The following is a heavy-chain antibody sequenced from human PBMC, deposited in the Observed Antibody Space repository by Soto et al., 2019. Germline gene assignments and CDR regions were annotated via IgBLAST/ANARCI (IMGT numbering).Heavy chain of an antibody. D-gene: IGHD2-15*01. V-gene: IGHV1-69*12. CDR3: ARAYCSGGSCYDYYYYGMDV. J-gene: IGHJ6*02. Sequence: QVQLVQSGAAVKKPGSSVKVSCKASGGTFSSYAISWVRQAPGQGLEWMGGIIPIFGTANYAQKFQGRVTITADESTSTAYMELSSLRSEDTAVYYCARAYCSGGSCYDYYYYGMDVWGQGTTVTVSS. CDR1: GGTFSSYA. CDR2: IIPIFGTA.